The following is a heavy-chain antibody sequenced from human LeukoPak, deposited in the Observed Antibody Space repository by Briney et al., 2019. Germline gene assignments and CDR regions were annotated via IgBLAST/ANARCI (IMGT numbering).Heavy chain of an antibody. D-gene: IGHD4-17*01. Sequence: PSETLSLTCTVSGGSISSYYWSWIRQLPGKGLEWIGYIYYSGSTNYNPSLKSRVTISVDTSKNQFSLKLSSVTAADTAVYYCARRYGDYRKGYFDYWGQGTLVTVSS. CDR3: ARRYGDYRKGYFDY. CDR1: GGSISSYY. CDR2: IYYSGST. J-gene: IGHJ4*02. V-gene: IGHV4-59*08.